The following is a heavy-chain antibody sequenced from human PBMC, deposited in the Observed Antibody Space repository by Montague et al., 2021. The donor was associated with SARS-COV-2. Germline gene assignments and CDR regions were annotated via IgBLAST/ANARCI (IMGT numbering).Heavy chain of an antibody. CDR1: GGSISSYY. J-gene: IGHJ4*02. CDR2: VYYSGST. CDR3: ARGFDY. V-gene: IGHV4-59*01. Sequence: SETLSLTCTVSGGSISSYYWSWIRQPPGKGLEWVGYVYYSGSTNYNPSLNSRVTITVDTSKNQFSLKLSSVTAADTAVDYCARGFDYWGQGTLVTVSS.